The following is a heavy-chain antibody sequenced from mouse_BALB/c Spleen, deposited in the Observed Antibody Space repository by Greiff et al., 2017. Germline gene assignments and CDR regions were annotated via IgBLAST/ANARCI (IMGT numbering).Heavy chain of an antibody. CDR2: IYPGSGNT. CDR1: GYTFTDYY. Sequence: QVQLQQSGAELARPGASVKLSCKASGYTFTDYYINWVKQRTGQGLEWIGEIYPGSGNTYYNEKFKGKATLTADKSSSTAYMQLSSLTSEDSAVYFCARKGLLNWGQGTLVTVSA. V-gene: IGHV1-77*01. D-gene: IGHD2-1*01. CDR3: ARKGLLN. J-gene: IGHJ3*01.